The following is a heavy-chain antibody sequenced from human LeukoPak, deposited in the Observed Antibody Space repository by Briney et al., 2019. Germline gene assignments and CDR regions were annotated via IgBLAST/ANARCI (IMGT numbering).Heavy chain of an antibody. V-gene: IGHV3-30*18. CDR2: ISYDGSNK. CDR1: GFTFSSYG. CDR3: AKEEWFNP. Sequence: GGSLRLSCAASGFTFSSYGMHWVRQAPGKGLEWVAVISYDGSNKYYADSVKGRFTISGDNSKNTLYLQMNSLRAEDTAVYYCAKEEWFNPWGQGTLVTVSS. J-gene: IGHJ5*02.